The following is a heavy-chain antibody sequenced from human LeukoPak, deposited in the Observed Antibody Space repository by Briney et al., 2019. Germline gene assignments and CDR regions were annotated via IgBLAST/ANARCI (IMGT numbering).Heavy chain of an antibody. V-gene: IGHV3-33*01. CDR3: ARDRAGADLDY. CDR1: GFTFSSYG. J-gene: IGHJ4*02. CDR2: IWYGGSNK. Sequence: SGGSLRLSCAASGFTFSSYGMHWVRQAPGKGLEWVAVIWYGGSNKFYADSVKGRFTISRDNSKNTLYLQMSSLRAEDTAVYYCARDRAGADLDYSGQGTLVTVSS. D-gene: IGHD6-13*01.